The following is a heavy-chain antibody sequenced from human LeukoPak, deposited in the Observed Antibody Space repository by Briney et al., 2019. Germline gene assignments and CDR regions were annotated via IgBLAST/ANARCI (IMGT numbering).Heavy chain of an antibody. CDR2: IRKKVNSYTT. Sequence: AGGSLRLSCAASGVTFSDHYMDWVRQVPGKGLEWIGRIRKKVNSYTTEYAASVEGRFTVSRDDSKNSLYLQMSSLKIEDTAVYFCARMPPSAPDAIDYWGQGTLVTVSS. J-gene: IGHJ4*02. CDR3: ARMPPSAPDAIDY. D-gene: IGHD2-2*01. V-gene: IGHV3-72*01. CDR1: GVTFSDHY.